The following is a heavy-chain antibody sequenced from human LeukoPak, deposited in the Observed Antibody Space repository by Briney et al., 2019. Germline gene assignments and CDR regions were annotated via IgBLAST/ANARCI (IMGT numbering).Heavy chain of an antibody. Sequence: HPGGSLRLSCSASGFTFSIYGMNWVRHAPGKGLEWVSGIIPSGVTTYYADSVKGRFAISRDNSKNTLYLQMNSLRAEDTAVYYCARDSDYRPNAFDIWGQGTMVTVSS. CDR2: IIPSGVTT. V-gene: IGHV3-23*01. CDR3: ARDSDYRPNAFDI. J-gene: IGHJ3*02. CDR1: GFTFSIYG. D-gene: IGHD4-11*01.